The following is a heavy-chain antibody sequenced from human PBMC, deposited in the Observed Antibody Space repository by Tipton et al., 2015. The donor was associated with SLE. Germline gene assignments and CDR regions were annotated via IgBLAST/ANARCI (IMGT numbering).Heavy chain of an antibody. CDR1: GGSISSYY. V-gene: IGHV4-59*08. D-gene: IGHD3-10*01. CDR2: IYDSGNT. J-gene: IGHJ6*02. Sequence: LRLSCTVSGGSISSYYWSWIRQPPGKGLEWIGYIYDSGNTNYNPSLKSRVTISVDTSKNQFSLKLSSVTAADTAVYYCARLRDYFGSGSYYDPDYGMDVWGQGTTVTVSS. CDR3: ARLRDYFGSGSYYDPDYGMDV.